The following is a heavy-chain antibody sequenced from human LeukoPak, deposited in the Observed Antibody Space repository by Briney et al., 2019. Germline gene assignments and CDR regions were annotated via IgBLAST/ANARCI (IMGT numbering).Heavy chain of an antibody. Sequence: PSETLSLTCTVSGGSISSYYWSWIRQPPGKGLEWIGYIYCSGSTNYNPSLKSRVTISVDTSKNQFSLKLSSVTAADTAVYYCARQERVWFDPWGQGTLVTVSS. J-gene: IGHJ5*02. CDR3: ARQERVWFDP. CDR1: GGSISSYY. V-gene: IGHV4-59*01. CDR2: IYCSGST.